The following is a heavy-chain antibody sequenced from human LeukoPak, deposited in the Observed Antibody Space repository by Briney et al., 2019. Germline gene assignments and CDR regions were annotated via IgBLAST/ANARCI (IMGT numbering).Heavy chain of an antibody. D-gene: IGHD3-10*01. CDR2: ISSSSYT. Sequence: PGGSLRLSCAASGFTFSDHYMSWIRQAPGKGLEWVSYISSSSYTNYADSVKGRFTISRDNAKNSLYLQMNSLRAEDTAVYYCARTLGSGSPQYWGQGTLVTVSS. J-gene: IGHJ4*02. CDR1: GFTFSDHY. CDR3: ARTLGSGSPQY. V-gene: IGHV3-11*06.